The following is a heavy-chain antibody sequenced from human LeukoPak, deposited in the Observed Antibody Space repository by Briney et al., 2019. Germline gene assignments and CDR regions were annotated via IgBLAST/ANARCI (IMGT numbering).Heavy chain of an antibody. CDR3: ARDRVATINNWFDP. J-gene: IGHJ5*02. D-gene: IGHD5-24*01. CDR2: IIPILGIA. Sequence: SVKVSCKASGGTFSSYAISWVRQAPGQGLEWMGRIIPILGIANYAQKFQGRVTITADKSTSTAYMELSSLRSEDTAVYYCARDRVATINNWFDPWGQGTLVTVSS. V-gene: IGHV1-69*04. CDR1: GGTFSSYA.